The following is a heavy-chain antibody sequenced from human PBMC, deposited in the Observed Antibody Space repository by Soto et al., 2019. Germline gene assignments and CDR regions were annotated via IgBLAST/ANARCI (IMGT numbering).Heavy chain of an antibody. CDR2: IYYSGT. Sequence: PSETLSLTCTVSGGSISSDDYFWSWIRQPPGKGLEGVGFIYYSGTYYKSFLKSRAAISADTSKNQFSLMLSSVTAAATAVYYCARDLAYCASGSCYSKLESWGQGTLVTVSS. CDR3: ARDLAYCASGSCYSKLES. J-gene: IGHJ5*02. D-gene: IGHD2-15*01. V-gene: IGHV4-30-4*01. CDR1: GGSISSDDYF.